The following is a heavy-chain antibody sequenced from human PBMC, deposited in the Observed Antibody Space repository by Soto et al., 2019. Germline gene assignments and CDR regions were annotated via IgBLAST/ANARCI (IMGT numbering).Heavy chain of an antibody. CDR1: GFTFSSYA. V-gene: IGHV3-23*01. D-gene: IGHD2-15*01. Sequence: LRLSCAASGFTFSSYAMSWVRQAPGKGLEWVSAISGSGGSAYYADSVKGRFTISRDNSKNTLYLQMNSLRAEDTAVYYCAKARVVRDYYYAMDVWGQGTTVTVSS. J-gene: IGHJ6*02. CDR3: AKARVVRDYYYAMDV. CDR2: ISGSGGSA.